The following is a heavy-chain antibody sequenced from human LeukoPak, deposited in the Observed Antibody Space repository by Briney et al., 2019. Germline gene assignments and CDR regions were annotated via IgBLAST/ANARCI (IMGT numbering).Heavy chain of an antibody. CDR2: ISYDGSNK. J-gene: IGHJ3*02. V-gene: IGHV3-30*03. CDR1: GFTFSSYG. D-gene: IGHD1-26*01. CDR3: ARSLIVGAKKRAFDI. Sequence: GGSLRLSCAASGFTFSSYGMHWVRQAPGKGLEWVAVISYDGSNKYYADSVKGRFTISRDNAKNTLYLQMNSLRAEDTAVYYCARSLIVGAKKRAFDIWGQGTMVTVSS.